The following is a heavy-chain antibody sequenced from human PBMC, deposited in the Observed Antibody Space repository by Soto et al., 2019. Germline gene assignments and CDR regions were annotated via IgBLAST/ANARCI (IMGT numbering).Heavy chain of an antibody. CDR2: ISYDGSNK. D-gene: IGHD1-26*01. Sequence: GGSLRLSCAASGFTFSSYGMHWVRQAPGKGLEWVAVISYDGSNKYYADSVKGRFTISRDNSKNTLYLQMNSLRAEDTAVYYCAKEFISGATSDYWGQGTLVTVSS. CDR1: GFTFSSYG. J-gene: IGHJ4*02. CDR3: AKEFISGATSDY. V-gene: IGHV3-30*18.